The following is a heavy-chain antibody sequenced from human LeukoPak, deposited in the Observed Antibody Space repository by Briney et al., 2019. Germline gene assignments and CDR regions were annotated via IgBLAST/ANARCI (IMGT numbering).Heavy chain of an antibody. CDR2: ISYDGSNK. Sequence: PRGSPRLSCAASGFTFSSYGMHWVCQAPGKGLEWVAVISYDGSNKYYADSVKGRFTISRDHSKNTLYLQMNSLRAEDTAVYYCAKVPTGFDYWGQGTLVTVSS. CDR1: GFTFSSYG. D-gene: IGHD1-1*01. CDR3: AKVPTGFDY. J-gene: IGHJ4*02. V-gene: IGHV3-30*18.